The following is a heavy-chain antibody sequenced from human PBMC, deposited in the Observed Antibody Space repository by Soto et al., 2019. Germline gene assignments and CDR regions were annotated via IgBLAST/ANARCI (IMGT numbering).Heavy chain of an antibody. J-gene: IGHJ6*02. Sequence: QVTLKESGPTLVKPTQTLTLTCTVSGLSLRTTGVGVGWVRQPPGNALEWLALLYWDDDKRYSPSLRSRLTIAKDISQKQVVLTMPNMDTVDTATYYCVQSRCGGDCLEIYSSHAYNGLDVWGQGTTVTVSS. CDR3: VQSRCGGDCLEIYSSHAYNGLDV. CDR2: LYWDDDK. CDR1: GLSLRTTGVG. V-gene: IGHV2-5*02. D-gene: IGHD2-21*02.